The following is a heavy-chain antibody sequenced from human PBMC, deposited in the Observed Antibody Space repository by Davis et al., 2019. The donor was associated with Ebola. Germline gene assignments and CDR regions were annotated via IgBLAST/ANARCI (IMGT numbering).Heavy chain of an antibody. D-gene: IGHD3-3*01. Sequence: GESLKISCAASGFTVSSNYMSWVRQAPGKGLEWVSVIYSGGSTYYADSVKGRFTISRDNAKNSLYLQMNSLRAEDTAVYYCARDLGWRGYYYYYYGMDVWGQGTTVTVSS. CDR3: ARDLGWRGYYYYYYGMDV. V-gene: IGHV3-53*01. J-gene: IGHJ6*02. CDR2: IYSGGST. CDR1: GFTVSSNY.